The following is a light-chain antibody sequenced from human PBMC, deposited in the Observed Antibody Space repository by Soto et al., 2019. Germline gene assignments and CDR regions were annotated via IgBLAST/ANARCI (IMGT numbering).Light chain of an antibody. J-gene: IGKJ4*01. V-gene: IGKV3-11*02. CDR2: AAS. Sequence: EIVLTQSPDTLSLSPGERATLSCRASQSVAKFLAWYQQKAGQAPRLLIFAASTRATGIPARFNATGSGRADALNIRRLEQEDFAVYYSQKRNNQPHTFGGGT. CDR1: QSVAKF. CDR3: QKRNNQPHT.